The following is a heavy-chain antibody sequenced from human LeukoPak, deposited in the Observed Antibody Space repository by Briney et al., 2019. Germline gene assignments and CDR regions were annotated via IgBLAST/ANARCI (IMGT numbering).Heavy chain of an antibody. CDR3: ARCVSDAAAGGRWFES. V-gene: IGHV4-34*01. J-gene: IGHJ5*01. CDR1: GGSFSPYF. D-gene: IGHD6-13*01. Sequence: PSETLSLTCAVYGGSFSPYFWSWIRQPPGKGLEWIGEINHSGSTNYNPSVKSRITISLDTSKNQFSLKLSSLTAADTAVYYCARCVSDAAAGGRWFESWGQGTLVTVSS. CDR2: INHSGST.